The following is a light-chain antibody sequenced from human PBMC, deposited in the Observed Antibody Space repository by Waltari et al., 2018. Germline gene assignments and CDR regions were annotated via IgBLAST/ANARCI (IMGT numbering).Light chain of an antibody. CDR3: QQYVGTPIT. J-gene: IGKJ5*01. Sequence: DIQMNQSPSSLPASLGDRVTITCRASQGISSCLAWYQKKVGQAPKLLLYGASRLESGVPSRFSGSGSGTVYTLTISSLQPEDFATYYCQQYVGTPITFGQGTRLE. CDR1: QGISSC. CDR2: GAS. V-gene: IGKV1-NL1*01.